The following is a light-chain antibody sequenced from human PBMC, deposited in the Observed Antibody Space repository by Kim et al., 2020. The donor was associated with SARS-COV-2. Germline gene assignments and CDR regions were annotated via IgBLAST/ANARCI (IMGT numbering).Light chain of an antibody. Sequence: GQSVTISCTGTSRDVGGYNSVSWYQQHPGKAPKLMIYEVSKRPSGVPDRFSGSKSGNTASLTVSGLQAEDEADYYCSSYAGSNIGVFGGGTQLTVL. CDR1: SRDVGGYNS. J-gene: IGLJ3*02. CDR3: SSYAGSNIGV. CDR2: EVS. V-gene: IGLV2-8*01.